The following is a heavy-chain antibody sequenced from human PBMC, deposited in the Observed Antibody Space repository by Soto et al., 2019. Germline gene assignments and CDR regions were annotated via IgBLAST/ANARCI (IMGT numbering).Heavy chain of an antibody. CDR1: GFTFSSYW. D-gene: IGHD3-22*01. CDR2: ISASGSTT. Sequence: PGGSLRLSCAASGFTFSSYWMHWVRQASGKGLVWVSVISASGSTTNYADSVKGRFTISRDNSKNTLYLQMNSLRVEDTAVYYCAKEPPYYYSGSDIDWGQGTLVTVSS. CDR3: AKEPPYYYSGSDID. J-gene: IGHJ4*02. V-gene: IGHV3-74*01.